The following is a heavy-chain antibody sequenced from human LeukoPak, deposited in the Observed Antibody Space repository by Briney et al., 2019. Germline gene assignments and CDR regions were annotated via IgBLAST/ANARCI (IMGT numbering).Heavy chain of an antibody. CDR1: GFTFSSYS. CDR3: ASAYYYDSSRVDY. J-gene: IGHJ4*02. V-gene: IGHV3-21*01. Sequence: PGGPLRLSCAASGFTFSSYSMNWVRQAPGKGLEWVSSISSSSSYIYYADSVKGRFTISRDNAKNSLYLQMNSLRAEDTAVYYCASAYYYDSSRVDYWGQGTLVTVSS. CDR2: ISSSSSYI. D-gene: IGHD3-22*01.